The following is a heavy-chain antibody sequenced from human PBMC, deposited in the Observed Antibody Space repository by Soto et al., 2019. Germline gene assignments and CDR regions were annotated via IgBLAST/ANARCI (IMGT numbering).Heavy chain of an antibody. CDR1: GYTFTGYY. Sequence: ASMKVSCKASGYTFTGYYMHWVRQAPGQGLEWMGWINPNSGGTNYAQKFQGWVTMTRDTSISTAYMELSRLRSDDTAVYYCARDSGMGALYYFDYWGQGTLVTVSS. J-gene: IGHJ4*02. CDR2: INPNSGGT. D-gene: IGHD1-26*01. V-gene: IGHV1-2*04. CDR3: ARDSGMGALYYFDY.